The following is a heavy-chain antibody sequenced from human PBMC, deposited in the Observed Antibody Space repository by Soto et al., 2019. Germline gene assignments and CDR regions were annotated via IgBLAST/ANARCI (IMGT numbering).Heavy chain of an antibody. V-gene: IGHV3-74*01. Sequence: EVQLVESEGGLVQRGGSLRLSCAASGFTFNYYWMHWVRQAPVQGLVWVSHIHSDGSTKTYADSVKGRFTISRDNAKNTLYLQMSSLRAEDTAVYYCVRGDKGGFDLWGQGTTVTVSS. CDR1: GFTFNYYW. CDR3: VRGDKGGFDL. J-gene: IGHJ3*01. D-gene: IGHD2-21*02. CDR2: IHSDGSTK.